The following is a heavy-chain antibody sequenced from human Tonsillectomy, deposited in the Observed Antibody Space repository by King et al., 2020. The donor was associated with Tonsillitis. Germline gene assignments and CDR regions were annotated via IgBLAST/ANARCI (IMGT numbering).Heavy chain of an antibody. D-gene: IGHD3-3*01. J-gene: IGHJ3*02. CDR1: GFTFSSYA. CDR3: ARRRIITIFSAGAFDI. CDR2: ISYDGSNK. Sequence: VQLVESGGGVVQPGRSLRLSCAASGFTFSSYAMHWVRQAPGKGLEWVAVISYDGSNKYYADSVKGRFTISRDNSKNTLYLQMNSLRPEDTAVYYCARRRIITIFSAGAFDIWGQGTMVTVSS. V-gene: IGHV3-30-3*01.